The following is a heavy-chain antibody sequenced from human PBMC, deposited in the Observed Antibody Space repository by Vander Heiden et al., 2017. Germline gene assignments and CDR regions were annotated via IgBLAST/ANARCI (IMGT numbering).Heavy chain of an antibody. CDR2: IYYSGST. CDR1: GGSISSSSYY. J-gene: IGHJ4*02. CDR3: ARLGFGELLLDY. Sequence: QLQLQESGPGLVKPSETLSLTCTVSGGSISSSSYYWGWIRQPPGKGLAWIGSIYYSGSTYYNPSLKRRVTISADTSKNQFSLKLSSVTAADTAVYYCARLGFGELLLDYWGQGTLGTVSS. V-gene: IGHV4-39*01. D-gene: IGHD3-10*01.